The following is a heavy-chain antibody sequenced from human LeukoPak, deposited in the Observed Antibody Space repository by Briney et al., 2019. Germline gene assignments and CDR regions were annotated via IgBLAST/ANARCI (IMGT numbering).Heavy chain of an antibody. CDR1: GYSFTNYW. D-gene: IGHD1-26*01. V-gene: IGHV5-51*01. J-gene: IGHJ4*02. CDR2: IYPGDSDT. CDR3: ARRVDSYWFFDY. Sequence: GESLKISCKCSGYSFTNYWIGWVRQLPGKGLEWMGIIYPGDSDTRYIPSFQGQVTISADKSINTAYLQWSSLKASDTAMYYCARRVDSYWFFDYWGQGTLVTVSS.